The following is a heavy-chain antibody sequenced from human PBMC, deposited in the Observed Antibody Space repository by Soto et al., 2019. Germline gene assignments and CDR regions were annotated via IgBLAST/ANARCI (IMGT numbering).Heavy chain of an antibody. J-gene: IGHJ3*02. CDR2: IWYDGSNK. CDR3: ARDGLVGATAFDI. Sequence: GGSLRLSCAASGFTFSSYGMHWVRQAPGKGLEWVAVIWYDGSNKYYADSVKGRFTISRDNSKNTLYLQMNSLRAEDTAVYYCARDGLVGATAFDIWGQGTMVTVSS. D-gene: IGHD1-26*01. V-gene: IGHV3-33*01. CDR1: GFTFSSYG.